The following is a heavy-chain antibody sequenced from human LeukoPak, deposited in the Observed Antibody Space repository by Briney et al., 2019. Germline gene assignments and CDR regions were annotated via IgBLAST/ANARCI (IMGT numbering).Heavy chain of an antibody. V-gene: IGHV4-39*01. CDR1: GFTFSNSMN. Sequence: AGGSLRLSCAASGFTFSNSMNWVRQAPGKGLEWIGSIYYSGSTYYNPSLKSRVTISVDTSKNQFSLKLSSVTAADTAVYYCARQSYYDFWSGGGMVDPWGQGTLVTVSS. CDR2: IYYSGST. J-gene: IGHJ5*02. D-gene: IGHD3-3*01. CDR3: ARQSYYDFWSGGGMVDP.